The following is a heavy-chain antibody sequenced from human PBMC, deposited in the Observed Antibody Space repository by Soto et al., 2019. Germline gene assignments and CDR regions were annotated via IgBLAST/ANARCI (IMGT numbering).Heavy chain of an antibody. V-gene: IGHV4-4*02. D-gene: IGHD6-19*01. J-gene: IGHJ4*02. CDR1: SASIITEQR. Sequence: QMQLQESGPGLVKPSETLSLTCAVSSASIITEQRWTWVRQPPGKGLEWIGEIHHSGSTNNNTSLRSRVTMSVDKSKNQCSLNLNYVTAADTALSYCARSFGWYAIDHWGQGTLVIVSS. CDR2: IHHSGST. CDR3: ARSFGWYAIDH.